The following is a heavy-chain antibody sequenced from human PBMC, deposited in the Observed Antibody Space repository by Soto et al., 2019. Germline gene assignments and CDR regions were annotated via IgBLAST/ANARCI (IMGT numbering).Heavy chain of an antibody. D-gene: IGHD6-13*01. CDR3: ARYNAASGTYYFDY. V-gene: IGHV4-4*02. J-gene: IGHJ4*02. CDR1: GGSVSSRYW. CDR2: IYHSGSA. Sequence: QVELQESGPGLVKPSGTLSLTCAVSGGSVSSRYWWSWVRQSPGKGLEWIGEIYHSGSANYNPSLKSRVTMSVDNSQNQFALRLNSVTAADTAVYYCARYNAASGTYYFDYWGQGTLVTVSS.